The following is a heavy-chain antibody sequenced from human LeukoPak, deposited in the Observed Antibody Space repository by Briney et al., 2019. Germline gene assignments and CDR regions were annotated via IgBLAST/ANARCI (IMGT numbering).Heavy chain of an antibody. CDR2: ISSSSSYI. Sequence: GGSLRLSCAASGSTFSSYSMNWVRQAPGKGLEWVSSISSSSSYIYYADSVKGRFTISRDNAKNSLYLQMNSLRAEDTAVYYCARGPYCSSTSCYTHYYYYMDVWGKGTTVTVSS. D-gene: IGHD2-2*02. V-gene: IGHV3-21*01. J-gene: IGHJ6*03. CDR1: GSTFSSYS. CDR3: ARGPYCSSTSCYTHYYYYMDV.